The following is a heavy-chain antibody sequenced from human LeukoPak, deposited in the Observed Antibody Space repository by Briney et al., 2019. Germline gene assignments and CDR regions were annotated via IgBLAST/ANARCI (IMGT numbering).Heavy chain of an antibody. CDR2: VSYYESNT. Sequence: GGSLRLSCAASGFTFSSYGMNWVRQAPGQGLEWVAFVSYYESNTYYADSVKGRFTISRDTSKNTLSLQVNSLRGEDTAVYYCAKDPSHSQIPTWGYFDYWGQGTLVTVSS. D-gene: IGHD7-27*01. V-gene: IGHV3-30*02. CDR3: AKDPSHSQIPTWGYFDY. J-gene: IGHJ4*02. CDR1: GFTFSSYG.